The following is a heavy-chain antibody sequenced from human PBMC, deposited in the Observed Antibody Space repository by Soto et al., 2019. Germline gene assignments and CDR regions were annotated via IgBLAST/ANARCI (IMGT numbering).Heavy chain of an antibody. CDR3: ARHAYSPLYYYYSMDV. D-gene: IGHD2-21*01. J-gene: IGHJ6*03. CDR1: GGAISNYY. CDR2: VYYIWNT. Sequence: QVQLQESGPGLVKPSETLSLTCTVSGGAISNYYWSWIRQPPGKGLEWIGYVYYIWNTNYNPSLKSRVSTSVDTSKHHFSLQLSSVTAADTAVYYCARHAYSPLYYYYSMDVWGKGTTVTVSS. V-gene: IGHV4-59*08.